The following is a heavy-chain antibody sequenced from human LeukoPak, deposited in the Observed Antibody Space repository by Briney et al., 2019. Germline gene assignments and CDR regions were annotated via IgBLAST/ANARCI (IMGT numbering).Heavy chain of an antibody. CDR2: IDTSSSTI. J-gene: IGHJ4*02. V-gene: IGHV3-48*04. Sequence: GGSLRLSCVASGFTFSSYSMSWVRQAPGKGPEWVSYIDTSSSTIYYADSVKGRFTVSRDNAKNSLYLQMKSLRAEDTTVYYCARDMGYSGSWPGYFDYWGQGVLVTVSS. CDR3: ARDMGYSGSWPGYFDY. D-gene: IGHD1-26*01. CDR1: GFTFSSYS.